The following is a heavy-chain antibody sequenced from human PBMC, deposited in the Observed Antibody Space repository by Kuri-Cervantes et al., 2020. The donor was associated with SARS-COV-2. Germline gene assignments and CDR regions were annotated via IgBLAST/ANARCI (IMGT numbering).Heavy chain of an antibody. D-gene: IGHD3-3*01. CDR1: GFNFSRSD. J-gene: IGHJ5*02. Sequence: GESLKISCAASGFNFSRSDMHWVRQAPGKGLEWVAVISHDGKNKKCLASGKGRFTISRDNSQNTLYLQMNGLRAEDTAVYYCARGGSTDYDFWSGDYRGWNWFDPWGQGTLVTVSS. V-gene: IGHV3-30*03. CDR2: ISHDGKNK. CDR3: ARGGSTDYDFWSGDYRGWNWFDP.